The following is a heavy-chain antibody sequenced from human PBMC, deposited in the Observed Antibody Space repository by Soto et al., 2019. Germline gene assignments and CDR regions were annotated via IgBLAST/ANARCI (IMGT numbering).Heavy chain of an antibody. CDR1: GYTFTGYY. Sequence: GASVKVSCKASGYTFTGYYMHWVRQAPGQGLEWMGWINPNSGDTNYAQKFQGWVTMTRDTSISTAYMELSRLRSDDTAVYYCARGGDANRYYYYGMDVWGQGTTVTVSS. V-gene: IGHV1-2*04. CDR2: INPNSGDT. J-gene: IGHJ6*02. CDR3: ARGGDANRYYYYGMDV.